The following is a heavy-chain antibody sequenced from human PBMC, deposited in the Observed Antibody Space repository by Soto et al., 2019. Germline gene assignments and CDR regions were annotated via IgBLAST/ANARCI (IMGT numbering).Heavy chain of an antibody. V-gene: IGHV1-2*02. D-gene: IGHD2-21*02. CDR1: GYTFTAYY. Sequence: QAQLVQSGAEVKKPGASVKVSCKTSGYTFTAYYIHWVRQAPGQGLEWVGWINPKTGDTKYAQKFQDRATMTGDTSITTAYMELGRLRSDDTAVYYCARQLAYCGGDCYTEPIDYWGQGTLVTVSS. CDR3: ARQLAYCGGDCYTEPIDY. J-gene: IGHJ4*02. CDR2: INPKTGDT.